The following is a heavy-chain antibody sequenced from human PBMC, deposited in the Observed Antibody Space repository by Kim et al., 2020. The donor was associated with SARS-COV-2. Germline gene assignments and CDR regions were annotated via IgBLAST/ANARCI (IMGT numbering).Heavy chain of an antibody. CDR3: VRELCGRQDI. CDR2: TNEDGSIT. D-gene: IGHD3-16*01. V-gene: IGHV3-74*01. CDR1: GFTFSRNW. J-gene: IGHJ3*02. Sequence: GGSLRLSCAASGFTFSRNWMHWVRQAPGKGLVWVSRTNEDGSITNHADSAKGRFTISRDNAKNTLYLQMNNLRAEDTAVYYCVRELCGRQDIWSQGTMVTVAS.